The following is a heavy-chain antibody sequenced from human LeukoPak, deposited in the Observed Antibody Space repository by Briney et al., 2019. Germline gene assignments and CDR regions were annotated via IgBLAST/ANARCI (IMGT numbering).Heavy chain of an antibody. V-gene: IGHV3-23*01. J-gene: IGHJ4*02. CDR1: GFTFSNYA. CDR3: AKIILRSGFLDY. CDR2: ISSGGGST. D-gene: IGHD2-21*01. Sequence: GGSLRLSCAASGFTFSNYAMSWVRQAPGKGLEWVSAISSGGGSTYYADSVKGRFTISRGNSKNTLYLQMNSLRAEDTAVYYCAKIILRSGFLDYWGQGTLVTVSS.